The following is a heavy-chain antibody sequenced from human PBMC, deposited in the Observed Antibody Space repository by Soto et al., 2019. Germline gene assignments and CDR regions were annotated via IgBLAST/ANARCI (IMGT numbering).Heavy chain of an antibody. CDR2: IYHTGST. Sequence: TLSLNRTICGVTVSSEAYYRSWVRQPPGKGLEWIGNIYHTGSTYYSPSLKSRVAISLDMSKNQFSLWLSSVTAADTADYYCAIYPVSGCRESTSDHWVPGTLVTVAS. CDR3: AIYPVSGCRESTSDH. CDR1: GVTVSSEAYY. J-gene: IGHJ4*02. V-gene: IGHV4-31*03. D-gene: IGHD2-2*01.